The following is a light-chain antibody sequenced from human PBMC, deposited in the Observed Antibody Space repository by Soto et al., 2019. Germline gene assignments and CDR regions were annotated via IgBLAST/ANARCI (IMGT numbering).Light chain of an antibody. CDR1: QSISSY. V-gene: IGKV1-9*01. CDR3: QQLNSYPIT. CDR2: AAS. Sequence: DIQMTQSPSSLSASVGDRVTITLRASQSISSYLNWYQQKPGKAPKLLIYAASTLQSGVPSRFSGSGSGTEFTLTISSLQPEDFATYYCQQLNSYPITFGQGTRLEIK. J-gene: IGKJ5*01.